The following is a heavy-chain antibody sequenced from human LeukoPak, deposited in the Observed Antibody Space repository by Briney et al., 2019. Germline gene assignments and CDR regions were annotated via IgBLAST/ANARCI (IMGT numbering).Heavy chain of an antibody. CDR1: GYTFTCYY. CDR3: ARDPPGTTAFDL. V-gene: IGHV1-2*02. J-gene: IGHJ3*01. D-gene: IGHD1-1*01. CDR2: INPKSDGT. Sequence: GASVKVSCKASGYTFTCYYMHWVRQAPGQGLDWMGWINPKSDGTKYAQNFQGRVTMTWDTSISTAYMEVSRLTSDDTAMFYCARDPPGTTAFDLWGQGTMVTVSS.